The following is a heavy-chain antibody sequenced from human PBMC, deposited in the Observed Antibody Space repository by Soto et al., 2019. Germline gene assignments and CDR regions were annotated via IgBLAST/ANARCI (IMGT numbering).Heavy chain of an antibody. V-gene: IGHV1-69*02. CDR1: GGTFSSYT. CDR2: IIPILGIA. CDR3: ARGYYDFWSGRTDAFDI. J-gene: IGHJ3*02. D-gene: IGHD3-3*01. Sequence: QVQLVQSGAGVKKPGSSVKVSCKASGGTFSSYTISWVRQAPGQGLECMGRIIPILGIANYAQKFQGRVTITADKSTRTAYVELSRLRFAATAVYYCARGYYDFWSGRTDAFDIWGQGTMGTVSS.